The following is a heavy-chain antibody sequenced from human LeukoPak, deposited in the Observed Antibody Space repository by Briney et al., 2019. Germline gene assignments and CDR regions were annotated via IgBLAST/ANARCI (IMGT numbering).Heavy chain of an antibody. V-gene: IGHV3-23*01. CDR3: AKAGHPPAHSSSSSCYMGS. Sequence: GGSLRLSCAGSGFTFRNDGLSWVRQAPGKGLEWVSSISGSGEYTFYADSVRGRFSISRDNSRNTMYLQMNSLRAEDRAVYYCAKAGHPPAHSSSSSCYMGSWGRGTLVTVSA. D-gene: IGHD2-2*02. J-gene: IGHJ5*02. CDR2: ISGSGEYT. CDR1: GFTFRNDG.